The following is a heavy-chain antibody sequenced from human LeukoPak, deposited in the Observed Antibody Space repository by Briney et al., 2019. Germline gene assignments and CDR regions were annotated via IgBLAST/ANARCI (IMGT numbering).Heavy chain of an antibody. V-gene: IGHV3-9*03. CDR2: ISWNSGKK. J-gene: IGHJ3*02. D-gene: IGHD6-19*01. CDR3: AKGRVAVAGRGDTFDI. Sequence: PGGSLRLSCAASGFIFDDYVMYWVRQAPGKGLEWVSGISWNSGKKVYADSVRGRFTISRDNAKNSLYLQMNSLRAEDMAFYYCAKGRVAVAGRGDTFDIWGQGTMVTVSS. CDR1: GFIFDDYV.